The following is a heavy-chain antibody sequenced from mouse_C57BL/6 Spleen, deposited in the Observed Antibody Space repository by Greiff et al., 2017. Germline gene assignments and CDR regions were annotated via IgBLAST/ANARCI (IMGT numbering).Heavy chain of an antibody. CDR3: TRARGLYAMDY. CDR2: IDPETGGT. V-gene: IGHV1-15*01. J-gene: IGHJ4*01. Sequence: VKVVESGAELVRPGASVTLSCKASGYTFTDYEMHWVKQTPVHGLEWIGAIDPETGGTAYNQKFKGKAILTADKSSSTAYMELRSLTSEDSAVYYCTRARGLYAMDYWGQGTSVTVSS. CDR1: GYTFTDYE.